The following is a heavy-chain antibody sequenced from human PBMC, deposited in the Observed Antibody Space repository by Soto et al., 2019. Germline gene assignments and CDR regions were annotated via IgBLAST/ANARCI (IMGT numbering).Heavy chain of an antibody. J-gene: IGHJ4*02. V-gene: IGHV3-33*01. D-gene: IGHD1-7*01. CDR3: AAATTWNFHFHY. CDR1: GFTISTHG. Sequence: QVQLVESGGGVVQPGTSLRLSCAASGFTISTHGMHWVRQAPGKGLEWVANIWYDGSNRFYADSVKGRFTISKDNSKNTLYLQMSXXXXXDTAVYYCAAATTWNFHFHYWGQGTQVTVSS. CDR2: IWYDGSNR.